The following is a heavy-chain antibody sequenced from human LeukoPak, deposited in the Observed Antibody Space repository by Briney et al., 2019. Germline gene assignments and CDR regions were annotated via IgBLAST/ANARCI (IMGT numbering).Heavy chain of an antibody. CDR1: GDNVSTNTAA. Sequence: SQTLSLTCVISGDNVSTNTAAWSWIRQSPSRGLEWLVRTYYRFKWYTDYAVTMRSRITIDADTSRNQFSLQLNSVTPEDTAVYYCARDHNWRPTPYYFDYWGQGTLVTVSS. V-gene: IGHV6-1*01. D-gene: IGHD1-20*01. CDR2: TYYRFKWYT. J-gene: IGHJ4*02. CDR3: ARDHNWRPTPYYFDY.